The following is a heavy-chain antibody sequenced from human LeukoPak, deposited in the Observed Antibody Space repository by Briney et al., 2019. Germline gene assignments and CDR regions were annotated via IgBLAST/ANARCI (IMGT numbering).Heavy chain of an antibody. V-gene: IGHV1-18*01. CDR3: ARLPKSYGATGAFDI. Sequence: ASVKVSCKASGYTFTSYDINWVRQATGQGLEWMGWMNPNSGNTNYAQKLQGRVTMTTDTSTSTAYMELRSLRSDDTAVYYCARLPKSYGATGAFDIWGQGTMVTVSS. J-gene: IGHJ3*02. CDR2: MNPNSGNT. CDR1: GYTFTSYD. D-gene: IGHD1-26*01.